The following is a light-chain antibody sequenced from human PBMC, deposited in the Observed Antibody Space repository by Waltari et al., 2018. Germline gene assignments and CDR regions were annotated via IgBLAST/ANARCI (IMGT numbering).Light chain of an antibody. Sequence: QPALTQPPSASGSPGQSVTISCTGTNSDVGGYNYVSWYQQHPGEAPKLMIYEVTKRPSGVPDRFSGYKSDNTASLTVSGLQAEDEADYYCSSFSGSNNYNVVFGGGTKLTVL. V-gene: IGLV2-8*01. CDR1: NSDVGGYNY. J-gene: IGLJ2*01. CDR2: EVT. CDR3: SSFSGSNNYNVV.